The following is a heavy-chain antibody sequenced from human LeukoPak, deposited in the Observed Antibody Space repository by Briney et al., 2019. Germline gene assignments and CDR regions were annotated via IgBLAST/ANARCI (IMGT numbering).Heavy chain of an antibody. V-gene: IGHV4-34*01. CDR1: GGSFSGYY. J-gene: IGHJ4*02. D-gene: IGHD3-3*01. CDR3: ARLYDFWSGYSC. Sequence: PSETLSLTCAVYGGSFSGYYWSWIRQPPGKGLEWIGEINHSGGTNYNPSLKSRVTISVDTSKNQFSLKLSSVTAADTAVYYCARLYDFWSGYSCWGQGTLVTVSS. CDR2: INHSGGT.